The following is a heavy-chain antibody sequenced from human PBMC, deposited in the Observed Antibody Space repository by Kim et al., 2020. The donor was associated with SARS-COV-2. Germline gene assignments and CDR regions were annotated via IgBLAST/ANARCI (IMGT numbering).Heavy chain of an antibody. CDR2: IWYDGSNK. V-gene: IGHV3-33*01. CDR1: GFTFSSYA. J-gene: IGHJ4*02. D-gene: IGHD6-13*01. CDR3: ATLIAAAGTRRGYYFDY. Sequence: GGSLRLSCAASGFTFSSYAMHWVRQAPGKGLEWVAVIWYDGSNKYYADSVKGRFTISRDNSKNTLYLQMNSLRAEDTAVYYCATLIAAAGTRRGYYFDYWGQGTLVTVSS.